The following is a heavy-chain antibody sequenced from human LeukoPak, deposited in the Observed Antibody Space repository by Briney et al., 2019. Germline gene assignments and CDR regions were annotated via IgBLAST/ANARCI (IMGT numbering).Heavy chain of an antibody. CDR2: INSDGSTT. J-gene: IGHJ5*01. V-gene: IGHV3-74*01. CDR3: ARGGSSSWYGS. Sequence: PGGSLRLSCAASGFTFSSYWMHWVRRAPGKGLVWVSRINSDGSTTSHADSVKGRFTISRDNAKNTLFLQMNSLRAEDTAVYYCARGGSSSWYGSWGQGTLVTVSS. D-gene: IGHD6-13*01. CDR1: GFTFSSYW.